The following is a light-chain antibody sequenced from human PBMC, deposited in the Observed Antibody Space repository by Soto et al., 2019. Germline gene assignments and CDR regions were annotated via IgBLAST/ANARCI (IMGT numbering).Light chain of an antibody. CDR2: GAS. V-gene: IGKV3-20*01. CDR1: QSISSNQ. J-gene: IGKJ1*01. Sequence: IVLTQSPGTLSVPPGERATLSCRASQSISSNQLAWYQQKPGQAPSLLIYGASSRATGIPDRFSGSGSGTDFTLTISRLEPEDSAIYYCQQYVSWTFGQGTKVEIK. CDR3: QQYVSWT.